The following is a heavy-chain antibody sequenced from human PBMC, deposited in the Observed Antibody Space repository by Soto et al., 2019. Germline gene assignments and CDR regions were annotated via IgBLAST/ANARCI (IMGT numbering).Heavy chain of an antibody. CDR1: GFDFNKYA. J-gene: IGHJ5*01. Sequence: GGSLRVSCAAFGFDFNKYAMTWVPYAPGKRLHCVASITSNGDNTYYANAVKRRFTTASDQSKNALYLQMSSLTADDAAVFYCAKDSPSYANSPFCSDS. D-gene: IGHD2-2*01. CDR2: ITSNGDNT. CDR3: AKDSPSYANSPFCSDS. V-gene: IGHV3-23*01.